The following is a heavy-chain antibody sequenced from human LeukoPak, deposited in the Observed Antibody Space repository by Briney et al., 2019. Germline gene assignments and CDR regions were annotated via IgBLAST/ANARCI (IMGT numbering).Heavy chain of an antibody. CDR1: GFTVSNNY. V-gene: IGHV3-21*01. CDR2: ISSTSSYI. D-gene: IGHD6-13*01. J-gene: IGHJ4*02. Sequence: PGGSLRLSCAASGFTVSNNYMDWVRQAPGKGLVWVSSISSTSSYIYYADSVKGRFTISRDNAKNSLFLQMNSLRVEDTAVYYCARGVAAASYYFDYWGQGTLVTVSS. CDR3: ARGVAAASYYFDY.